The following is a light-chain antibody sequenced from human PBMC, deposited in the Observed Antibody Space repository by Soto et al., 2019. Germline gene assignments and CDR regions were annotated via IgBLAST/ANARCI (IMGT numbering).Light chain of an antibody. J-gene: IGLJ1*01. CDR2: DVS. V-gene: IGLV2-18*02. CDR3: SSYTSSSTYV. CDR1: GSDIGTYNR. Sequence: QSVLTQPPSVSGSPGQSVAISCTGTGSDIGTYNRVSWYQQPPGTAPKLMIYDVSDRPSGVPDRFSGSKSGNAVSLTISGLQAEDEADYYCSSYTSSSTYVFGTGTKVTVL.